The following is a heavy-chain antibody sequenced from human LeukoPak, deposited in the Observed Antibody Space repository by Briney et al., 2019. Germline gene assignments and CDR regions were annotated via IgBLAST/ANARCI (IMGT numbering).Heavy chain of an antibody. Sequence: GRSLRLSCAASGFTFRNFVMHWVRQAPGKGLEWVSVISYDGSNKYYADSVKGRFTIPRDNSKNTLYLQMNSLRSEDTALYYCARDATGDGDLESWGQGTLVTVSP. CDR3: ARDATGDGDLES. CDR2: ISYDGSNK. J-gene: IGHJ5*02. V-gene: IGHV3-30*04. CDR1: GFTFRNFV. D-gene: IGHD4-17*01.